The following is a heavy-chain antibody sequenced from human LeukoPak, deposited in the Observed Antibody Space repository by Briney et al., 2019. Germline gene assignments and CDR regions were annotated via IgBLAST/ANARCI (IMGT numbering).Heavy chain of an antibody. CDR1: GYTFTGYY. D-gene: IGHD2-15*01. V-gene: IGHV1-2*02. CDR3: ARDTVEGYYFDY. Sequence: ASVKVSCTASGYTFTGYYMHWVRQAPGQGLEWMGWINPNSGGTNYAQKFQGRVTMTRDTSISTAYMELSRLRSDDTAVYYCARDTVEGYYFDYWGQGTLVTVSS. J-gene: IGHJ4*02. CDR2: INPNSGGT.